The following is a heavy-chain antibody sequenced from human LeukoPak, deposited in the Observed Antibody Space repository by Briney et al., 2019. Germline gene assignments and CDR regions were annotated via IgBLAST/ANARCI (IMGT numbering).Heavy chain of an antibody. CDR1: GGSISSGDYY. Sequence: SQTLSLTCTVSGGSISSGDYYWSWIRQPPGKGLEWIGYIYYSGSTYYNPSLKSRVTISVDTSKNQFSLKLSSVTAADTAVYYCARDGPQLGVQKRGAFDIWGQGPMVTVSS. D-gene: IGHD7-27*01. CDR3: ARDGPQLGVQKRGAFDI. V-gene: IGHV4-30-4*01. J-gene: IGHJ3*02. CDR2: IYYSGST.